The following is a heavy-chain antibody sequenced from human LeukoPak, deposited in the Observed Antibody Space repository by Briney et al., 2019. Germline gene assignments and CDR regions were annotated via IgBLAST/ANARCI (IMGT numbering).Heavy chain of an antibody. D-gene: IGHD1-26*01. V-gene: IGHV1-58*01. J-gene: IGHJ4*02. Sequence: SVKVSCRASGFTFTSSAVQWVRQARGQRLEWIGWIVVGSGNTNYAQKFQERVTITRDMSTSTAYMELSSLRSEDTAVYYCAADRSDVGATWYFDYWGQGTLVTVSS. CDR1: GFTFTSSA. CDR2: IVVGSGNT. CDR3: AADRSDVGATWYFDY.